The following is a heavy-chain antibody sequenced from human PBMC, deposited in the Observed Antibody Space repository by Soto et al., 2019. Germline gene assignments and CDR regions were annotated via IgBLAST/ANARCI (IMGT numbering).Heavy chain of an antibody. D-gene: IGHD2-15*01. J-gene: IGHJ4*02. CDR2: ISYDGSNK. CDR1: GFTFSSYA. Sequence: HPGGSLRLSCAASGFTFSSYAVHWVRQAPGKGLEWVAVISYDGSNKYYADSVKGRFTISRDNSKNTLYLQMNSLRAEDTAVYYCARLVGLRHTRDNGDFDYWGQGTLVTVSS. V-gene: IGHV3-30-3*01. CDR3: ARLVGLRHTRDNGDFDY.